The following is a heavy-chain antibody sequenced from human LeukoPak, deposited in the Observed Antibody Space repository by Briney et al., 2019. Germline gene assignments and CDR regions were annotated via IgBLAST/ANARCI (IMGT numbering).Heavy chain of an antibody. V-gene: IGHV3-23*01. D-gene: IGHD3-10*01. CDR1: GFTFSHFA. CDR2: ISGSGNKT. CDR3: AKLKRVGIAPFDD. J-gene: IGHJ4*02. Sequence: PVGSLRLSCAASGFTFSHFAMSWVRQAPGKGLHWVSTISGSGNKTYDADSVKGRFTISRDNSKNTLYLQMTGLRAEDTAVYYCAKLKRVGIAPFDDWGQGILVTVSS.